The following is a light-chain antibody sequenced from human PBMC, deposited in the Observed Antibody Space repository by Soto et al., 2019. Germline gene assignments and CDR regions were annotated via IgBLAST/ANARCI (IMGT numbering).Light chain of an antibody. CDR2: AAS. Sequence: DIQMNQSPTSLSASVGDRVTITCRASQSISSYLNWYQQKPGKAPKLLIYAASSLQSGVPSRFSGSGSGTDFTLTISSLQPGDFATYYCQQSYSTPWTFGQGTKVDIK. CDR1: QSISSY. CDR3: QQSYSTPWT. J-gene: IGKJ1*01. V-gene: IGKV1-39*01.